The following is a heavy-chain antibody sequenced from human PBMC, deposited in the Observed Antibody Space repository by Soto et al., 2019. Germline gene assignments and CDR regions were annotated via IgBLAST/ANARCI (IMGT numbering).Heavy chain of an antibody. CDR2: IYPGDSDT. CDR1: GYSFTSYW. Sequence: LGESLKISCKGSGYSFTSYWIGWVRQMPGKGLEWMGIIYPGDSDTRYSPSFQGQVTISADKSISTAYLQWSSLKASDTAMYYCARRVAVAGSLYYYGMDVWGQGTTVTVSS. CDR3: ARRVAVAGSLYYYGMDV. D-gene: IGHD6-19*01. V-gene: IGHV5-51*01. J-gene: IGHJ6*02.